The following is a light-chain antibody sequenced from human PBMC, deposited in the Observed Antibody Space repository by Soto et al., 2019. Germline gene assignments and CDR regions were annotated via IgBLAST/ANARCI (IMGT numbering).Light chain of an antibody. CDR1: SSNIGADYD. CDR3: QSYDSRLSAWV. CDR2: GDN. V-gene: IGLV1-40*01. J-gene: IGLJ3*02. Sequence: QSVLTQPPSVSGAPGQRVSISCAGSSSNIGADYDVHWYLQIPGTAPKLLIYGDNNRPSGVPDRFSGSKSGTSASLAITGLQADDEADYYCQSYDSRLSAWVFGGGTKVTVL.